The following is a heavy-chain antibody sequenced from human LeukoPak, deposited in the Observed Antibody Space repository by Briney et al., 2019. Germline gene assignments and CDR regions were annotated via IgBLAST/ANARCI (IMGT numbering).Heavy chain of an antibody. CDR1: GGSISSYY. Sequence: SETLSLTCTVSGGSISSYYWSWIRQPPGKGLEWIGYIYYSGSTNYNPSLKSRVTISVDTSKNQFSLKLSSVTAADTAVYYCARGALGYCSGGSCPLLDYWGQGTLVTVSS. CDR3: ARGALGYCSGGSCPLLDY. D-gene: IGHD2-15*01. J-gene: IGHJ4*02. CDR2: IYYSGST. V-gene: IGHV4-59*01.